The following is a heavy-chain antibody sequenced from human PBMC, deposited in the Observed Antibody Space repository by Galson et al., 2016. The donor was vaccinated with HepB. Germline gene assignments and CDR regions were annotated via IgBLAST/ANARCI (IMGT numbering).Heavy chain of an antibody. CDR1: GFSVNTYA. CDR2: LSTNGLSQ. V-gene: IGHV3-30-3*01. CDR3: AKDKGKLRYYDWLTYDAVDI. D-gene: IGHD3-9*01. J-gene: IGHJ3*02. Sequence: SLRLSCAASGFSVNTYAVNWVRQAPGKGLEWVAVLSTNGLSQHYADSVKGRFTISKDNSKNTLYLQMNSLRAEDTAIYYCAKDKGKLRYYDWLTYDAVDIWGQGTMVIVSS.